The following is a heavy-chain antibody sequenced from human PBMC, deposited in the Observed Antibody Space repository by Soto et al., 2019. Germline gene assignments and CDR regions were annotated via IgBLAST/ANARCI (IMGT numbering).Heavy chain of an antibody. Sequence: QVQLVQSGAEVKKPGASVKVSCKASGYAFSSYYMHWVRQAPGQGLEWMGLINPFSGSTRYAQNIRGRVTMTRDTSTGTVYIDLSSLRSEDTAVYYCAVPQGLTGTLRVQDALDIWGRGTMVTVSS. CDR1: GYAFSSYY. CDR3: AVPQGLTGTLRVQDALDI. J-gene: IGHJ3*02. CDR2: INPFSGST. D-gene: IGHD1-20*01. V-gene: IGHV1-46*01.